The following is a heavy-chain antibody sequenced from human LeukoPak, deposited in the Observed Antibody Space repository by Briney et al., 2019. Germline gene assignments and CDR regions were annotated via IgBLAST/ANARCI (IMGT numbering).Heavy chain of an antibody. CDR3: ARDHWYCSSTSCFNYYYYYGMDV. CDR1: GFTFSSYA. CDR2: ISGSGDST. J-gene: IGHJ6*02. Sequence: PGGSLRLSCAASGFTFSSYAMSWVRQAPGKGLEWVSAISGSGDSTYYADSVKGRFTISRDNSKNTLYLQMNSLRAEDTAVYYCARDHWYCSSTSCFNYYYYYGMDVWGQGTTVTVSS. V-gene: IGHV3-23*01. D-gene: IGHD2-2*01.